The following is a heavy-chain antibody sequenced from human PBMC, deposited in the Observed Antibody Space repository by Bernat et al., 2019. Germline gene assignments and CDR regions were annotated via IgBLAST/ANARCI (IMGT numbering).Heavy chain of an antibody. J-gene: IGHJ6*02. CDR2: ISSSSTII. Sequence: QVLLVDSGGDLVKPGGSLRLSCAASGFTFTDYYMTWIRQAPGKGLEWVSYISSSSTIIYSADSVKGRFTISRDNAKDSLYLQMNSLRAEDSALYYCARTRGTAFGMDVWGQGTTVTVSS. V-gene: IGHV3-11*01. D-gene: IGHD2-21*02. CDR1: GFTFTDYY. CDR3: ARTRGTAFGMDV.